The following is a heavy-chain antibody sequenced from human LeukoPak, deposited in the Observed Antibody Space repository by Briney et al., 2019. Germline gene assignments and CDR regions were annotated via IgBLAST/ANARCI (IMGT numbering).Heavy chain of an antibody. V-gene: IGHV3-21*01. D-gene: IGHD3-10*01. CDR3: ARELNYYGSGSPPGAFDI. CDR1: GFTFRSYS. Sequence: GGSLRLSCAASGFTFRSYSMNWVRQAPGKGLEWVSAIDPSSTYIYYADSVKGRFTISRDNSKNTLYLQMNSLRAEDTAVYYCARELNYYGSGSPPGAFDIWGQGTMVTVSS. J-gene: IGHJ3*02. CDR2: IDPSSTYI.